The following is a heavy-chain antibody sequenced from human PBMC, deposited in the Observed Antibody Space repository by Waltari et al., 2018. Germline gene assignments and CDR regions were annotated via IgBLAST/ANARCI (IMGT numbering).Heavy chain of an antibody. D-gene: IGHD6-13*01. CDR3: AKVMGQQLVRYETGDAFDI. J-gene: IGHJ3*02. Sequence: EVQLVESGGGLVQPGGSLRLSCAASGFTFSSYAMSWVRQATGKGLEWVSAISGSGGSTYYADSVKGRFTISRDNSKNTLYLQMNSLRAEDTAVYYCAKVMGQQLVRYETGDAFDIWGQGTMVTVSS. V-gene: IGHV3-23*04. CDR1: GFTFSSYA. CDR2: ISGSGGST.